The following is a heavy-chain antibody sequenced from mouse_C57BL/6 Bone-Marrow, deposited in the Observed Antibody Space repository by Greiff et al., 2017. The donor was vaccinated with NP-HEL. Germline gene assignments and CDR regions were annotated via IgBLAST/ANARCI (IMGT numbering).Heavy chain of an antibody. CDR1: GYTFTSYG. CDR2: IYPRSGNT. J-gene: IGHJ3*01. D-gene: IGHD1-1*01. Sequence: QVQLKESGAELARPGASVKLSCKASGYTFTSYGISWVKQRTGQGLEWIGEIYPRSGNTYYNEKFKGKATLTADKSSSTAYMELRSLTSEDSAVYFCAKREYYGSRGFAYWGQGTLVTVSA. V-gene: IGHV1-81*01. CDR3: AKREYYGSRGFAY.